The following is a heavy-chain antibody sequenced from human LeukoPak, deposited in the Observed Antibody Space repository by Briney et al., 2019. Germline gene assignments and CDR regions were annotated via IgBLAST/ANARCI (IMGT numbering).Heavy chain of an antibody. V-gene: IGHV1-2*02. Sequence: ASVKVSCKASGYTFTRYAMNWVRQAPGQGLEWMGWINPNSGGTNYAQKFQGRVTMTRDTSISTAYMELSRLRSDDTAVYYCARADLAGYQEDFDFWGQGALVTVSS. CDR1: GYTFTRYA. J-gene: IGHJ4*02. D-gene: IGHD3-9*01. CDR3: ARADLAGYQEDFDF. CDR2: INPNSGGT.